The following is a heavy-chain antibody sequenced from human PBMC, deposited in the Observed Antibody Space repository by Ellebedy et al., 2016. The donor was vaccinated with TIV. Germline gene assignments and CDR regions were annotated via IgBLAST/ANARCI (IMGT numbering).Heavy chain of an antibody. V-gene: IGHV1-46*01. Sequence: ASVKVSCKASGYTFTGYYMHWVRQAPGQGLEWMGIINPSGGSTSYAQKFQGRVTMTRDTSTSTVYMELSSLRSEDTAVYYCARGECTNGVCYDWFDPWGQGTLVTVSS. D-gene: IGHD2-8*01. J-gene: IGHJ5*02. CDR1: GYTFTGYY. CDR3: ARGECTNGVCYDWFDP. CDR2: INPSGGST.